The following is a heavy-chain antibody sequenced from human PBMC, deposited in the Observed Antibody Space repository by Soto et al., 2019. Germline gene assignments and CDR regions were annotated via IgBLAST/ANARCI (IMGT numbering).Heavy chain of an antibody. CDR1: GGSISSYY. D-gene: IGHD2-15*01. V-gene: IGHV4-59*01. CDR3: AREGYCSGGSCYEDAFDI. Sequence: NPSETLSLTCTVSGGSISSYYWSWIRQPPGKGLEWIGYIYYSGSTNYNPSLKSRVTISVDTSKNQFSLKLSSVTAADTAVYYCAREGYCSGGSCYEDAFDIWGQGTMVTVS. CDR2: IYYSGST. J-gene: IGHJ3*02.